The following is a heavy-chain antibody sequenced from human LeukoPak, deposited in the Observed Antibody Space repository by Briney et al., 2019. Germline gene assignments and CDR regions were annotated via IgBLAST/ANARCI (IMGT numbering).Heavy chain of an antibody. CDR3: TRDTFGGDDF. J-gene: IGHJ4*02. CDR1: GFTVSTVY. Sequence: PGGSLRLSCAASGFTVSTVYMTWVRQAPGKGLEWVSVIYGGHTAYYADSVKDRFTISRDNAKNTLSLQMNSLRAEDTAVYYCTRDTFGGDDFWGQGTLVTVSS. D-gene: IGHD3-16*01. CDR2: IYGGHTA. V-gene: IGHV3-66*01.